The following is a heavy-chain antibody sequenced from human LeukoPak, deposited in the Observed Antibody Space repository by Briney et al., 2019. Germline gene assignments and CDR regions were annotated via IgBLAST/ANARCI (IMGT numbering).Heavy chain of an antibody. J-gene: IGHJ2*01. CDR2: IVVGSGNT. CDR3: AARGGVPAAAGNWYFDL. D-gene: IGHD2-2*01. V-gene: IGHV1-58*01. CDR1: GFTFTISA. Sequence: SVKVSCKASGFTFTISAVQWVRQARGQRLEWIGWIVVGSGNTNYAQKFQERVTITRDMSTSTAYMELSSLRSEDTAVYYCAARGGVPAAAGNWYFDLWGRGTLVTVSS.